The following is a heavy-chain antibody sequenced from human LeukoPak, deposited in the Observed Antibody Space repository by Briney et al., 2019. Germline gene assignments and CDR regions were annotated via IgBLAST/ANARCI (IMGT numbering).Heavy chain of an antibody. CDR2: IRVPGGDT. J-gene: IGHJ4*02. V-gene: IGHV3-23*01. D-gene: IGHD1-26*01. CDR3: ATGSYSGSFSPIDN. Sequence: GGSLRLSCAASGFTFNTYVMTWVRQAPGKGLEWVSSIRVPGGDTYYADPVKGRLTISRDNSKNTLYLQMNSLRAEDTAVYYCATGSYSGSFSPIDNWGQGTLVTVSS. CDR1: GFTFNTYV.